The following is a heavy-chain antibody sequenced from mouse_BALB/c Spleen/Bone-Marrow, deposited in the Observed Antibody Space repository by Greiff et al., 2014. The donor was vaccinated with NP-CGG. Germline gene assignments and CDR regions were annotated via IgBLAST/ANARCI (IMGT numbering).Heavy chain of an antibody. CDR2: IDPANGNT. V-gene: IGHV14-3*02. Sequence: VQLQQPGAALVKPGASVKLSCTASGFNIKDTYMHWVKQRPEQGLEWIGRIDPANGNTKYDPKFQGKATITADTSSNTAYLQLSSLTSEDPAFYYCANYYHGSHFAYWGQGPPLTVPA. D-gene: IGHD1-1*01. CDR1: GFNIKDTY. CDR3: ANYYHGSHFAY. J-gene: IGHJ2*01.